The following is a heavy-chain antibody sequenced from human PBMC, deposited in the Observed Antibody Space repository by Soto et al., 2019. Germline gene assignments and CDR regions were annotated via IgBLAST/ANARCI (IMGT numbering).Heavy chain of an antibody. CDR3: ARDPLCSSTSCRNWFDP. V-gene: IGHV4-4*07. Sequence: QVQLQESGPGLVKPSETLSLTCTVSGGSISSYYWSWIRQPAGKGLEWIGRIYTSGSTNYNPSLKSRVTMSVDTSKNQFSLKLSSVTAADTAVYYCARDPLCSSTSCRNWFDPWGQGTLVTVSS. CDR1: GGSISSYY. D-gene: IGHD2-2*01. CDR2: IYTSGST. J-gene: IGHJ5*02.